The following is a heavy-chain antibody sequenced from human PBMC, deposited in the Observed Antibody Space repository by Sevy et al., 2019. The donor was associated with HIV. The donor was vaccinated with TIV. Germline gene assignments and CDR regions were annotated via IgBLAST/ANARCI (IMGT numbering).Heavy chain of an antibody. D-gene: IGHD2-2*01. CDR2: VNPNSGNT. Sequence: ASVKVSGKASGYTFTTYDINWVRQATGQGLEWMGWVNPNSGNTGYAQKFQGRVTMTRNTSIETSYMELSSLRSEDTAVYYCARVLSTSYYYYHAMDVWGQGTTVTVSS. J-gene: IGHJ6*02. V-gene: IGHV1-8*01. CDR3: ARVLSTSYYYYHAMDV. CDR1: GYTFTTYD.